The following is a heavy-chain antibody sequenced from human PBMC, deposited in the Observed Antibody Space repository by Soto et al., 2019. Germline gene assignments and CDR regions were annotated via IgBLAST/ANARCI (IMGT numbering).Heavy chain of an antibody. CDR3: ARDLEGADVFDL. D-gene: IGHD3-16*01. CDR1: GFTFNNYN. V-gene: IGHV3-21*01. CDR2: IAARGSGYR. Sequence: EVQLVESGGDLVKPGGSLRLSCATSGFTFNNYNMNWVRQAPGKGLEWGSSIAARGSGYRYYAESVKGRFTITRDVAKNSLYLQMNNLRADDTALYYCARDLEGADVFDLWGQGTMVTVSS. J-gene: IGHJ3*01.